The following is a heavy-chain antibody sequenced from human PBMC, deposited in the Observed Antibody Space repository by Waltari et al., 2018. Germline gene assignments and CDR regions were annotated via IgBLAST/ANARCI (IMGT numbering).Heavy chain of an antibody. CDR2: IKHSGST. V-gene: IGHV4-34*01. CDR1: GGSFSGYY. Sequence: QVQLQQWGAGLLKPSETLSLTCAVYGGSFSGYYWSWIRQPPGKGLEWIGEIKHSGSTNYNPSLKSRVTISVDTSKNQFSLKLSSVTXADTAVYYCXRXXRGXGXXXXXXXWXXGTXXTXSS. CDR3: XRXXRGXGXXXXXXX. J-gene: IGHJ3*01.